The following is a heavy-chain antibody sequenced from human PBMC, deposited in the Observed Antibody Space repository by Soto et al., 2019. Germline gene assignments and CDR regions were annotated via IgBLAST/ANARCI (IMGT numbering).Heavy chain of an antibody. CDR1: GGSISSSSYY. Sequence: QLQLQESGPGLVKPSETLSLTCTVSGGSISSSSYYWGWIRQPPGKGLEWIGSIYYSGSTYYNPSLKSRVTISVYTSKNQFSLKLSSVTAADTAVYYCARHVSYDILTGYNWFDPWGQGTLVTVSS. D-gene: IGHD3-9*01. CDR3: ARHVSYDILTGYNWFDP. CDR2: IYYSGST. J-gene: IGHJ5*02. V-gene: IGHV4-39*01.